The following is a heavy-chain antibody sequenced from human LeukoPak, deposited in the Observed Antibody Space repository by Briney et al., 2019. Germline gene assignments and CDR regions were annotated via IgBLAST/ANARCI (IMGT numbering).Heavy chain of an antibody. CDR2: INSDGSST. D-gene: IGHD1-14*01. V-gene: IGHV3-74*01. Sequence: GGSLRLSCAASGFTFSSHWMHWVRQAPGKGLVWVSRINSDGSSTDYADSVKGRFTISRDNTKNTLYLQMNSLRAEDTAVYYCARNQWSPGTAYGMDVWGQGTTVTVSS. CDR3: ARNQWSPGTAYGMDV. CDR1: GFTFSSHW. J-gene: IGHJ6*02.